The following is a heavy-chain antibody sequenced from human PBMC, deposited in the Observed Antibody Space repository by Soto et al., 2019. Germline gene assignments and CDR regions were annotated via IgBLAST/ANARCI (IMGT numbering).Heavy chain of an antibody. CDR2: IIPIFGTA. D-gene: IGHD3-3*01. J-gene: IGHJ5*02. CDR3: AINSPIFGVLILSWFDP. V-gene: IGHV1-69*06. CDR1: GGTFSSYA. Sequence: SVKVSCKXSGGTFSSYAISWVRQAPGQGLEWMGGIIPIFGTANYAQKFQGRVTITADKSTSTACMELSSLRSEDTAVYYCAINSPIFGVLILSWFDPWGQGTLVTVSS.